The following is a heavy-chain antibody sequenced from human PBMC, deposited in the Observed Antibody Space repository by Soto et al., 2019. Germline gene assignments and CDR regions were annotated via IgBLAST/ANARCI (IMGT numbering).Heavy chain of an antibody. CDR3: AGWTGTRERSAFDI. CDR1: GYTFTSYG. D-gene: IGHD1-7*01. V-gene: IGHV1-18*01. Sequence: QVQLVQSGAEVKKPGASVKVSCKASGYTFTSYGISWVRQAPGQGLEWMGWISAYNGNTNYAQKLQGRVTMTTDTTTSTAYMELRSLRSDDPAVYYCAGWTGTRERSAFDIWGQGTMVTFSS. J-gene: IGHJ3*02. CDR2: ISAYNGNT.